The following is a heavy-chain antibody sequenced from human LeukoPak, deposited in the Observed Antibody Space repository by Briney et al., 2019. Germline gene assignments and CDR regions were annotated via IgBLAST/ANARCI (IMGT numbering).Heavy chain of an antibody. CDR2: ISYDGKNI. J-gene: IGHJ4*02. CDR1: GFSFSNYG. V-gene: IGHV3-33*06. D-gene: IGHD5-12*01. CDR3: AKTYSRESGYDFFFHY. Sequence: PGGSPRLSCAASGFSFSNYGFHWVRQAPGKGLDWVSAISYDGKNIHYADSVKGRFTISRDNSRNMVYLQMNSLRVEDTAVYYCAKTYSRESGYDFFFHYWGQGTRVTVSS.